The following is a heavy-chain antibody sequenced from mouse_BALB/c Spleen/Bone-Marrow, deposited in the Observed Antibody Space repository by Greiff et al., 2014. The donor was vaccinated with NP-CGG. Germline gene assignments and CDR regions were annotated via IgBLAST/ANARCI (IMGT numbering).Heavy chain of an antibody. J-gene: IGHJ3*01. V-gene: IGHV1S81*02. CDR2: INPSNGGT. CDR1: GYTLTSYY. CDR3: TRSGYGNHWFDY. Sequence: QVQLQQSGAELVKPGASVKLSCKASGYTLTSYYMYWVKQRPGQGLEWIGEINPSNGGTNFNEKFKSKATLTVDKSSNTAYMQLSSLTSEVSAVDYCTRSGYGNHWFDYWGQGTLVTVSA. D-gene: IGHD2-10*02.